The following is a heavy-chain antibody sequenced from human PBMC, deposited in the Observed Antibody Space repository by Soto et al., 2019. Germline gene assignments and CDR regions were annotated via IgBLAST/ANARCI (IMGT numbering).Heavy chain of an antibody. CDR3: ARVYYDSSGYDAFDI. J-gene: IGHJ3*02. CDR2: INHSGST. D-gene: IGHD3-22*01. Sequence: NPSETLSLTCAVYGGSFSGYYWSWIRQPPGKGLEWIGEINHSGSTNYNPSLKSRVTISVDTSKNQFSLKLSSVTAADTAVYYCARVYYDSSGYDAFDIWGQGTMVTVSS. V-gene: IGHV4-34*01. CDR1: GGSFSGYY.